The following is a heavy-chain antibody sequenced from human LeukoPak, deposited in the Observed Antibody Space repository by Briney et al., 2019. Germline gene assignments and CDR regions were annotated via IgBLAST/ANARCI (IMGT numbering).Heavy chain of an antibody. D-gene: IGHD5-18*01. CDR2: IYYSGST. J-gene: IGHJ6*02. CDR3: AGDQGYSSDV. V-gene: IGHV4-59*12. CDR1: GGSISSYY. Sequence: PSETLSLTCTVSGGSISSYYWSWIRQPPGKGLEWIGYIYYSGSTNYNPSLKSRVTISVDTSKNQFSLKLSSVTAADTAVYYCAGDQGYSSDVWGQGTTVTVSS.